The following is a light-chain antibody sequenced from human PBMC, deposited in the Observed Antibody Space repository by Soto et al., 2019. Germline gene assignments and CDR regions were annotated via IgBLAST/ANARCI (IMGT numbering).Light chain of an antibody. CDR1: QSVSSSY. V-gene: IGKV3-20*01. CDR2: GAS. J-gene: IGKJ4*01. Sequence: EIVLTQSPGTLYLSPGERATLSCRASQSVSSSYLAWYQQKPGQAPRLLIYGASSRATSIPDRFSGSGSGTDYTRTISRLEPEDFAVYYCQQYGSSPPLTFGGGTKVEIK. CDR3: QQYGSSPPLT.